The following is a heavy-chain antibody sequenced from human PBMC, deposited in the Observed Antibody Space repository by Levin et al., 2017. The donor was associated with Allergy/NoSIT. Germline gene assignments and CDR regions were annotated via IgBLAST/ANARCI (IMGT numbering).Heavy chain of an antibody. CDR2: IIPIFGTA. Sequence: SVKVSCKASGGTFSSYAISWVRQAPGQGLEWMGGIIPIFGTANYAQKFQGRVTITADESTSTAYMELSSLRSEDTAVYYCARDLLDCSSTSCSSVWFDPWGQGTLVTVSS. CDR1: GGTFSSYA. J-gene: IGHJ5*02. CDR3: ARDLLDCSSTSCSSVWFDP. V-gene: IGHV1-69*13. D-gene: IGHD2-2*01.